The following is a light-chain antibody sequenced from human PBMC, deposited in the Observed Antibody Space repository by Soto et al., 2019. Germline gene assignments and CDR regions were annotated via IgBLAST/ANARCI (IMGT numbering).Light chain of an antibody. CDR2: VNSDGSH. CDR1: SERSSCA. V-gene: IGLV4-69*01. Sequence: QPVLTQSPSASASLGASVKLTCTLSSERSSCAIAWHQQQPEKGPRYLMKVNSDGSHNKGDGIPDRFSGSGSGAERYLTISSLQSEDEADYYCQTYVTGTWVFGGGTKLTVL. CDR3: QTYVTGTWV. J-gene: IGLJ3*02.